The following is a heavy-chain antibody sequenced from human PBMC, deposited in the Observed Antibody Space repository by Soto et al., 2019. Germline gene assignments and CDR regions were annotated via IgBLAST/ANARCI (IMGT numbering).Heavy chain of an antibody. CDR2: ISGSGGST. D-gene: IGHD5-18*01. V-gene: IGHV3-23*01. J-gene: IGHJ4*02. Sequence: EVQLLESGGGLVQPGGPLRLSCAASGFTFSSYAMSWVRQAPGKGLEWVSAISGSGGSTYYADSVKGRFTISRDNSKNTLYLQMNSLRAEDTAVYYCAKDKLEYSYGTDYFDYWGQGTLVTVSS. CDR1: GFTFSSYA. CDR3: AKDKLEYSYGTDYFDY.